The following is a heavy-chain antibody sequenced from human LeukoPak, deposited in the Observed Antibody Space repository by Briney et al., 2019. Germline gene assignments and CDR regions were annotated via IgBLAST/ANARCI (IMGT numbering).Heavy chain of an antibody. V-gene: IGHV4-59*01. CDR3: AREWGLYGSGSYYPQGFDY. D-gene: IGHD3-10*01. CDR2: FHYSGSA. CDR1: GDSISSYH. J-gene: IGHJ4*02. Sequence: PSETLSLTCTVSGDSISSYHWSWIRQPPGKGLEWIAYFHYSGSATYNPSLKSRVTISMDTSKNQFSLKLSSVSPADTAVYYCAREWGLYGSGSYYPQGFDYWGQGTLVTVSS.